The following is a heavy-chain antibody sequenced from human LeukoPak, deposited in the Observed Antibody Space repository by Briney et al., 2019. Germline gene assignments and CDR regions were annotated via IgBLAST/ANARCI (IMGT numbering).Heavy chain of an antibody. CDR2: INHSGST. D-gene: IGHD6-19*01. CDR1: SGSFSGYY. Sequence: SETLSLTCAVYSGSFSGYYWGWIRQPPGKGLEWIGEINHSGSTNYNPSLKSRVTISVDTSKNQFSLKLNSMTAADTAVYYCARGYSSGADWFDPWGQGTLVTVPS. V-gene: IGHV4-34*01. CDR3: ARGYSSGADWFDP. J-gene: IGHJ5*02.